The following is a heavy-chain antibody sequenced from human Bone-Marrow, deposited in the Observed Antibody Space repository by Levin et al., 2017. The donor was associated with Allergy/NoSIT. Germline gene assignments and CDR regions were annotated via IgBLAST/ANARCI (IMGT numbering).Heavy chain of an antibody. V-gene: IGHV1-69*06. CDR3: ARAPLNDYGDYGGGAFDI. CDR1: GGTFSSYA. J-gene: IGHJ3*02. Sequence: SVKVSCKASGGTFSSYAISWVRQAPGQGLEWMGGIIPIFGTANYAQKFQGRVTITADKSTSTAYMELSSLRSEDTAVYYCARAPLNDYGDYGGGAFDIWGQGTMVTVSS. D-gene: IGHD4-17*01. CDR2: IIPIFGTA.